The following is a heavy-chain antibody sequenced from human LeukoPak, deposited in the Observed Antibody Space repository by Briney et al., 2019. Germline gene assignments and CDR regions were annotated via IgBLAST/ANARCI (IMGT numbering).Heavy chain of an antibody. V-gene: IGHV3-23*01. CDR2: IRPNGDRT. CDR1: GIIFGSHG. J-gene: IGHJ4*02. D-gene: IGHD2-21*01. CDR3: ARAYDKAYDY. Sequence: GGSLRLSCAASGIIFGSHGMAWVRQAPGRGLEWVSSIRPNGDRTFYADFVKGRFTISRDNSKNTVSLHMNSLRAEDSAVYRCARAYDKAYDYWGQGTLVTVSS.